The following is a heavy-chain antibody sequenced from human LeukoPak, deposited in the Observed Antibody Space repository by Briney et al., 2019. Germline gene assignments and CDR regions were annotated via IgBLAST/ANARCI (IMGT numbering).Heavy chain of an antibody. CDR2: ISAYNGNT. CDR1: GFTFTSFG. CDR3: ARDNRAYCGGDCYSPPGY. Sequence: EASVKVSCKASGFTFTSFGFSWVRQAPGQGLEWMGWISAYNGNTNYAQKLQGRVTMTTDTSTSTAYMGLRSLRSDDTAVYYCARDNRAYCGGDCYSPPGYWGQGTLVTVSS. D-gene: IGHD2-21*02. J-gene: IGHJ4*02. V-gene: IGHV1-18*01.